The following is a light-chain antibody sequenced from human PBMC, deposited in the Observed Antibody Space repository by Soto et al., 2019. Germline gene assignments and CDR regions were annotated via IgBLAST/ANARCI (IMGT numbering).Light chain of an antibody. CDR3: SSYTSSSTSRV. CDR1: SSDVGGYNY. J-gene: IGLJ1*01. CDR2: DVS. V-gene: IGLV2-14*01. Sequence: QSALTQPASVSGSPGQSITISCTGTSSDVGGYNYVSWYQQHPGKAPKLMIYDVSNWPSGVSNRFSGSKSGNTASLTISGLQAEDEADYYCSSYTSSSTSRVFGTGTKVTVL.